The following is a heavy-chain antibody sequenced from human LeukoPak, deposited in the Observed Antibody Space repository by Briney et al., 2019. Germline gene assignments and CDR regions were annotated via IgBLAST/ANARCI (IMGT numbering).Heavy chain of an antibody. CDR3: ARHRHSHHYDY. CDR1: GGSIRSSSSDYY. J-gene: IGHJ4*02. D-gene: IGHD5-18*01. Sequence: PSETLSLTCTVSGGSIRSSSSDYYWGWVRQPPGKGLEWIGSISYSWTTYYNPPLKSRVTIFADTSNNQFSLKLTSVTAADTAVYYCARHRHSHHYDYWGQGTLVTVSS. CDR2: ISYSWTT. V-gene: IGHV4-39*01.